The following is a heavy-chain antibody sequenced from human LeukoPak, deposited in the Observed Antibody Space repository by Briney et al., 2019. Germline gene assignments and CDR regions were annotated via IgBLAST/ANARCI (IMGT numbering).Heavy chain of an antibody. D-gene: IGHD1-20*01. J-gene: IGHJ3*01. V-gene: IGHV4-34*01. CDR1: GGSFGGYY. CDR2: INHSGST. Sequence: SETLSLTCGVYGGSFGGYYWSWIRQSPRKGLEWIGEINHSGSTNYNPSLKSRVTISIDTSKNQFSLKMTSVTAADTALYYCAHITGSDAFDVWGQGTMVTVSS. CDR3: AHITGSDAFDV.